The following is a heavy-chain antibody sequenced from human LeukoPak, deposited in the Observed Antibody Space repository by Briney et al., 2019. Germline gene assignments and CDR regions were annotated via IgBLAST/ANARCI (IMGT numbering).Heavy chain of an antibody. Sequence: GGSLRLSCVASGFTFSGYGMHWVRQAPGKGLEWVAVIWYDGSKTYYADSVKGRFTISRDNSKDTLYLQMSSLRVEDTAAYYCARYLRGRSAFHIWGQGTMVTVSS. CDR2: IWYDGSKT. CDR1: GFTFSGYG. V-gene: IGHV3-33*01. CDR3: ARYLRGRSAFHI. J-gene: IGHJ3*02. D-gene: IGHD3-16*01.